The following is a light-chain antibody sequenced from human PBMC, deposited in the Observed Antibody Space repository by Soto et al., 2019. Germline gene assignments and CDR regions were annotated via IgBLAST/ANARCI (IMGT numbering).Light chain of an antibody. J-gene: IGKJ5*01. V-gene: IGKV3-20*01. CDR3: QQYGSSPPAT. CDR2: GAS. Sequence: EIVLTQSPGTLSLSPGERATLSCRASQSVSSSYLACYQQKPGQAPRLLIYGASSRATGIPDRFSGSGSGTDFTLTISRLEPEDFAVYYCQQYGSSPPATFGQGTRLEI. CDR1: QSVSSSY.